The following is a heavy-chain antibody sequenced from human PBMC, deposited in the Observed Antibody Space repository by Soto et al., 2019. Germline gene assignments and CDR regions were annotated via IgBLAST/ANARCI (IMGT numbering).Heavy chain of an antibody. Sequence: EVHLVESGGGLVQPGGSLRVSCAASGFTFSGYSMNWVRQAPGKGLEWLSYIDGSGKTIYYTDSVKGRFIISRDNAKNSLYLQMNSLRDEDTAVYHCARGGVASIFGDSWGQGTLDTVSS. V-gene: IGHV3-48*02. CDR2: IDGSGKTI. J-gene: IGHJ4*02. CDR1: GFTFSGYS. D-gene: IGHD5-12*01. CDR3: ARGGVASIFGDS.